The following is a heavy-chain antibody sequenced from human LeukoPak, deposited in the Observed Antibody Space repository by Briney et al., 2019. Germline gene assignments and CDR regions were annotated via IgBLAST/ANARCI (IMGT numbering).Heavy chain of an antibody. Sequence: GGSLRLSCEASGFTFSGNWMSWVRQAPGKGLEWVASINPDGSQKLYVDSVKGRFTISRDNTKGSLYLQMNSLGAEDTAMYYCAKLLGTATTYDSRGQGTRVTVFS. CDR3: AKLLGTATTYDS. V-gene: IGHV3-7*01. CDR2: INPDGSQK. J-gene: IGHJ4*02. CDR1: GFTFSGNW. D-gene: IGHD5-24*01.